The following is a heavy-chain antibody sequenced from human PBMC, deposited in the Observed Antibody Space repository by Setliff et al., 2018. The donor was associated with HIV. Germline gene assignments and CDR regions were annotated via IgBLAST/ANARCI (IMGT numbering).Heavy chain of an antibody. CDR2: IYYSGST. CDR1: GGSISSSSYY. J-gene: IGHJ4*02. D-gene: IGHD4-17*01. Sequence: PSETLSLTCTVSGGSISSSSYYWAWVRQPPGKGLEWIGSIYYSGSTSYNPSLKSRVTISVDTSKNQFSLKLRSVTAADTAVYYCARVRDYGGNFLDYWGQGTLVTVSS. V-gene: IGHV4-39*02. CDR3: ARVRDYGGNFLDY.